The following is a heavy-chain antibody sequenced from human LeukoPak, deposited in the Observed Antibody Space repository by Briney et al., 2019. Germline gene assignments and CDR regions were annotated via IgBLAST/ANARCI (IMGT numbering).Heavy chain of an antibody. CDR1: GFTFSSYE. CDR2: ISSICSTI. Sequence: PGGSLRLSCAASGFTFSSYEMNWVRQAPGKGLEWVSYISSICSTIYYADSAKGRFTIFSVNAKNSLYLQMNSLRAEDTAVYYCARETGENAFDIWGQGTMVTVSS. CDR3: ARETGENAFDI. J-gene: IGHJ3*02. V-gene: IGHV3-48*03. D-gene: IGHD7-27*01.